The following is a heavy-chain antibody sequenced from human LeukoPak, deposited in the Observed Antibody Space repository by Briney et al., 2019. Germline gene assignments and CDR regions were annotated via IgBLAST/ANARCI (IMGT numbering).Heavy chain of an antibody. CDR3: AKGLSGYYYYYVDV. Sequence: GGSLRLSCAASGFTFSSYSMNWVRQAPGKGLEWVSYISSSSSTIYYADSVKGRFTISRDNSKNTLYLQMNSLRAEDTAVYYCAKGLSGYYYYYVDVWGKGTTVTISS. CDR2: ISSSSSTI. CDR1: GFTFSSYS. J-gene: IGHJ6*03. D-gene: IGHD1-14*01. V-gene: IGHV3-48*01.